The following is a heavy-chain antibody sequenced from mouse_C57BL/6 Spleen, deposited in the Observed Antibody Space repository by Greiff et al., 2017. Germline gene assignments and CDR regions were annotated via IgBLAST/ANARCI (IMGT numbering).Heavy chain of an antibody. CDR2: IYPGNSDT. D-gene: IGHD5-1*01. V-gene: IGHV1-5*01. CDR1: GYTFTSYW. CDR3: KRVESTLPLSFYAMDY. Sequence: EVQLQQSGTVLARPGASVKMSCKTSGYTFTSYWMHWVKQRPGQGLEWIGAIYPGNSDTSYNQKFKGKAKLTAVTSASTAYMELSSLTNEDSAVYYCKRVESTLPLSFYAMDYWGQGTSVTVSS. J-gene: IGHJ4*01.